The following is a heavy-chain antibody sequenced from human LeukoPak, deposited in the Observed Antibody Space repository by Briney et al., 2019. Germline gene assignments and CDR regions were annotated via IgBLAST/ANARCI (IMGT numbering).Heavy chain of an antibody. V-gene: IGHV3-30*04. Sequence: GRSLRLSCAASGFTFSSYAMHWVRQAPGKGLEWVAVISYDGSNKYYADSVKGRFTISRDNSKNTLYLQMSSLRAEDTAVYYCARELIAAAADWGQGTLVTVSS. CDR2: ISYDGSNK. CDR1: GFTFSSYA. D-gene: IGHD6-13*01. CDR3: ARELIAAAAD. J-gene: IGHJ4*02.